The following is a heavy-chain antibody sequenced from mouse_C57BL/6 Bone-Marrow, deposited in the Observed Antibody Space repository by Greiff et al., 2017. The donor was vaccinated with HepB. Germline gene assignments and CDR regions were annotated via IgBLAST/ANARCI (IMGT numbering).Heavy chain of an antibody. V-gene: IGHV5-17*01. CDR2: ISSGSSTI. Sequence: EVMLVESGGGLVKPGGSLKLSCAASGFTFSDYGMHWVRQAPEKGLEWVAYISSGSSTIYYADTVKGRFTISRDNAKNTLFLQMTSLRSEDTAMYYCARSYGSSPGFFAYWGQGTLVTVSA. CDR3: ARSYGSSPGFFAY. CDR1: GFTFSDYG. D-gene: IGHD1-1*01. J-gene: IGHJ3*01.